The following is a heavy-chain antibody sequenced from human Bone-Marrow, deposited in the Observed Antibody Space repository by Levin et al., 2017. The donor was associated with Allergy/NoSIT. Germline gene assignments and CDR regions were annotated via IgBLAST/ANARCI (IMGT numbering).Heavy chain of an antibody. V-gene: IGHV3-53*01. D-gene: IGHD7-27*01. Sequence: PGGSLRLSCAASGFTVSSNYMNWVRQTPGKGLEWVSVIYTSGNTDYADSVKGRFTISRDISKNTLYLQMNSLRAEDTAVYYCARGTNWGLRAFDSWGQGTLVTVSS. CDR1: GFTVSSNY. J-gene: IGHJ4*02. CDR3: ARGTNWGLRAFDS. CDR2: IYTSGNT.